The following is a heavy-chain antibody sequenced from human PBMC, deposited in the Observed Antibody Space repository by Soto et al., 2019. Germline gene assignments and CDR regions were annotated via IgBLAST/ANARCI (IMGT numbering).Heavy chain of an antibody. CDR3: ARGTWGGEGMDV. Sequence: GGSLRLSCAASGFTFSTYTMNWVRQAPGKGLEWVSSISTSGNTIFYADSVKGRFTISSDNAKYSVSLQMNRLRAEDTALYSFARGTWGGEGMDVWGLGTTVTVSS. V-gene: IGHV3-21*01. D-gene: IGHD3-16*01. J-gene: IGHJ6*02. CDR1: GFTFSTYT. CDR2: ISTSGNTI.